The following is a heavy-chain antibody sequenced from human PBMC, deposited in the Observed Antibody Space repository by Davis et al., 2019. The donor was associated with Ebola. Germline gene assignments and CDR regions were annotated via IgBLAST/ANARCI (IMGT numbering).Heavy chain of an antibody. V-gene: IGHV1-8*01. CDR3: ATCRSITIFGVVKGYYYYYMDV. CDR2: MNPNSGNT. CDR1: GYTFTSYD. Sequence: ASVKVSCKASGYTFTSYDINWVRQATGQGLEWMGWMNPNSGNTGYAQKFQGRVNMTRNTSISTAYMELSSLRSEDTAVYYCATCRSITIFGVVKGYYYYYMDVWGKGTTVTVSS. D-gene: IGHD3-3*01. J-gene: IGHJ6*03.